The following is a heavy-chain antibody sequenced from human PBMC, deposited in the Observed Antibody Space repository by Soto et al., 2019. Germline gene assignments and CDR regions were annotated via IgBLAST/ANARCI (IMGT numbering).Heavy chain of an antibody. V-gene: IGHV4-34*01. Sequence: PSETLSLTCAVYGGSFSGYYWSWIRQPPGKGLEWIGEINHSGSTNYNPSLKSRVTISVDTSKNQFSLKLSSVTAADTAVYFCARVAYNNGWIFDYWGQGTLVTVSS. CDR1: GGSFSGYY. D-gene: IGHD6-19*01. CDR2: INHSGST. J-gene: IGHJ4*01. CDR3: ARVAYNNGWIFDY.